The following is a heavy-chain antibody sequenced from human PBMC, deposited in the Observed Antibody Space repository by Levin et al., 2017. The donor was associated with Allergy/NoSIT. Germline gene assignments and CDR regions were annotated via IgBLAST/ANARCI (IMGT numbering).Heavy chain of an antibody. V-gene: IGHV3-48*04. CDR1: GFTFSSYP. CDR2: IRRNNDII. Sequence: GGSLRLSCAASGFTFSSYPMNWVRQAPGKGLEWISYIRRNNDIISYADSVKGRFTISRDNAKNSLYLQMNSLRAADTAVYYCTRDHSWSSDSWGQGTLVTVSS. CDR3: TRDHSWSSDS. D-gene: IGHD2-8*02. J-gene: IGHJ4*02.